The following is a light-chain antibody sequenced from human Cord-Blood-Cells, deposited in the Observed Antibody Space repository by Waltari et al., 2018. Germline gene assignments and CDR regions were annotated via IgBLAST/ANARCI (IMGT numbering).Light chain of an antibody. CDR2: GAS. V-gene: IGKV3-20*01. J-gene: IGKJ2*01. CDR3: QQYGSSPYT. CDR1: QSVSSSY. Sequence: EIVLTQSPGTLSLSPGERATLSCRASQSVSSSYLAWYQQKPGQAPRLLIYGASSRATGIPDRFSGRGSGTDFTLTLSRLEPEDFAVYYCQQYGSSPYTFGQGTKLEIK.